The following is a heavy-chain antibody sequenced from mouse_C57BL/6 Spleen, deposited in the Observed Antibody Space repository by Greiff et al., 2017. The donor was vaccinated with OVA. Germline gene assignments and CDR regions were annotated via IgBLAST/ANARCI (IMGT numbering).Heavy chain of an antibody. CDR1: GYTFTDYY. CDR2: INPNNGGT. V-gene: IGHV1-26*01. D-gene: IGHD2-12*01. Sequence: VQLKHSGPELVKPGASVKISCKASGYTFTDYYMNWVKQSHGKSLEWIGDINPNNGGTSYNQKFKGKATLTVDKSSSTAYMELRSLTSEDSAVYYCARRVFYDWYFDVWGTGTTVTVSS. J-gene: IGHJ1*03. CDR3: ARRVFYDWYFDV.